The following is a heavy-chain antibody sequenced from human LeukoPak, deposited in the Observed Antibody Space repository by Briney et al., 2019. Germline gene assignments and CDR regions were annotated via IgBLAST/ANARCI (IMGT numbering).Heavy chain of an antibody. J-gene: IGHJ4*02. V-gene: IGHV3-23*01. CDR1: GFTFTKHA. D-gene: IGHD6-19*01. CDR3: ASFSSGWYNGRLDY. CDR2: MSGSGGTI. Sequence: GGSLRLSCAASGFTFTKHAMNWVRQAPGKGLEWVSGMSGSGGTIYYLDSVKGRFTISRDNSKNTLYLQMDSLKPEDTAVYYCASFSSGWYNGRLDYWGQGTLVTVSS.